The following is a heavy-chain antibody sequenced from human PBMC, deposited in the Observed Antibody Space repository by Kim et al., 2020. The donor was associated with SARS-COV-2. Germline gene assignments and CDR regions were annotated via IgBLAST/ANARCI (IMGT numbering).Heavy chain of an antibody. CDR3: AKRGCSSSSCYRVPHTFDY. CDR1: GFTFSSFD. V-gene: IGHV3-30*18. D-gene: IGHD2-2*01. CDR2: ISFDGSNK. Sequence: GGSLRLSCAASGFTFSSFDMHWVRQAPGKGLEWVAVISFDGSNKYYADSVKGRFTISRDNSKNTLYLQMNSLRAEDTAVYYCAKRGCSSSSCYRVPHTFDYWGQGTLVPVSS. J-gene: IGHJ4*02.